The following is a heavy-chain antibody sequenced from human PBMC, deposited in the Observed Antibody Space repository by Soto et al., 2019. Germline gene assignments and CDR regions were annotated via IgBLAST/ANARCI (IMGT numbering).Heavy chain of an antibody. D-gene: IGHD4-17*01. CDR1: GFTFSTYT. CDR2: ISGSGAST. Sequence: EVQLLESGGGLVQPGGSLRLSCTTSGFTFSTYTMTWVRQAPGKGLEWVSSISGSGASTYYADSVKGRFTISRDNSKNTLYLQMNSLSAEDTALYYCARGVEMTTSYFEYWGQGTQATVSS. V-gene: IGHV3-23*01. CDR3: ARGVEMTTSYFEY. J-gene: IGHJ4*02.